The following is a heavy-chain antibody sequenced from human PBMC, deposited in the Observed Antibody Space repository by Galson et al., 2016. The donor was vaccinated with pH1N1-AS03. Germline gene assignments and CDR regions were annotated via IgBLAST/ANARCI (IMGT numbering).Heavy chain of an antibody. V-gene: IGHV3-66*03. CDR2: INPXXDT. Sequence: SLRLSCAATGFTVSSGYHMSWVRQAPGKGLEWVSVINPXXDTYNADSVKGRFTISRDNFENMVYLQMNSLRPEDTAVYYCAGDEGFANGINVWGQGTTVTVSS. CDR1: GFTVSSGY. J-gene: IGHJ6*02. CDR3: AGDEGFANGINV. D-gene: IGHD3-3*01.